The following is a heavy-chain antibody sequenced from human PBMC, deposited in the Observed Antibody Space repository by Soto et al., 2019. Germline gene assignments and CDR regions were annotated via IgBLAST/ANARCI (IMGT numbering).Heavy chain of an antibody. CDR3: ARLDYGDYVFNF. Sequence: QLQLQESGPGLVKPSETLSLTCSVSGGSINTRRYYWGWIRQPPGMGLQWIGTIFYTGSTYYNPYLKSRVTLSVDTSQNQFYLNLTSVTAADTALYYCARLDYGDYVFNFWGQGTLVIVSS. V-gene: IGHV4-39*01. J-gene: IGHJ4*02. D-gene: IGHD4-17*01. CDR1: GGSINTRRYY. CDR2: IFYTGST.